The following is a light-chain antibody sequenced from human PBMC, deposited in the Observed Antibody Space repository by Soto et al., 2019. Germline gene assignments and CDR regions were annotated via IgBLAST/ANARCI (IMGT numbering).Light chain of an antibody. Sequence: ESMLTQSPGTLSLSPGERATLSCRASQSVSTRYLAWYQQTPGQAPRLLIYGASIRATGIPDRFSGSGSGTDFTLTISSLEPEDFAVYYCHQFGSSPPAFTFGQGTKLEI. CDR3: HQFGSSPPAFT. J-gene: IGKJ2*01. CDR2: GAS. CDR1: QSVSTRY. V-gene: IGKV3-20*01.